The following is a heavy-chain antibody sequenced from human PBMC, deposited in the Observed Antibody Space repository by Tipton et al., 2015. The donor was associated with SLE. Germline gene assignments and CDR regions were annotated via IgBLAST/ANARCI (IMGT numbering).Heavy chain of an antibody. CDR3: ARSVGDSYGYFYFDN. J-gene: IGHJ4*02. Sequence: TLSLTCTVSGGSISSSTNYWGWIRQPPGKGLEWIGSIYYSGSTYYNPSLKSRVTISVDTSKNQFSLKLSSVTAADTAVYYCARSVGDSYGYFYFDNWGQGTLVTVSS. CDR1: GGSISSSTNY. V-gene: IGHV4-39*07. CDR2: IYYSGST. D-gene: IGHD5-18*01.